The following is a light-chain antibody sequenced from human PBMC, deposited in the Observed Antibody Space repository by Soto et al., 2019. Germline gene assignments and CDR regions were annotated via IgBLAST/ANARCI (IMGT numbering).Light chain of an antibody. CDR3: QQYNNWPLT. Sequence: EIVMTQSPATLSVSSGERATLSCRASQSVSSNLAWYQQKPGQAPRLLIYGASTRATGIPARFSGSGSGTEFPPTLSSLQSEDFAVYYCQQYNNWPLTFGGGTKVEIK. CDR2: GAS. CDR1: QSVSSN. V-gene: IGKV3-15*01. J-gene: IGKJ4*01.